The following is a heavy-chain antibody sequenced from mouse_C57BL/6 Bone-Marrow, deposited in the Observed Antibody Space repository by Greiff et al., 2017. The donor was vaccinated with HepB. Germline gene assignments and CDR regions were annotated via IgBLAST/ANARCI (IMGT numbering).Heavy chain of an antibody. V-gene: IGHV5-6*01. Sequence: EVQLQESGGDLVKPGGSLKLSCAASGFTFSSYGMSWVRQTPDKRLEWVATISSGGSYTYYPDSVKGRFTISRDNAKNTLYLQMSSLKSEDTAMYYCARQGSNYEGDYAMDYWGQGTSVTVSS. J-gene: IGHJ4*01. CDR1: GFTFSSYG. CDR3: ARQGSNYEGDYAMDY. D-gene: IGHD2-5*01. CDR2: ISSGGSYT.